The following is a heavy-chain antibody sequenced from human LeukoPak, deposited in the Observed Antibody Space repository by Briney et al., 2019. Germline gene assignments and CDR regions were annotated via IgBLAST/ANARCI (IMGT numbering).Heavy chain of an antibody. D-gene: IGHD3-22*01. CDR3: TTYYYYDSSGYYLDY. J-gene: IGHJ4*02. CDR2: IKSKTDGGTT. Sequence: GGSLRLSYAASGFTFSNAWMIWVRQAPGKGLEWVGRIKSKTDGGTTDYAAPVKGRFTISRDDSKNTLYLQMNSLKSEDTAVYYCTTYYYYDSSGYYLDYWGQGTLVTVSS. V-gene: IGHV3-15*01. CDR1: GFTFSNAW.